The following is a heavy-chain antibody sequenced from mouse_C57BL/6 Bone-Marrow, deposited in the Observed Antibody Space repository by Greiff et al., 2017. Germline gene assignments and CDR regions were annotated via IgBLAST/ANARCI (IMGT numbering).Heavy chain of an antibody. Sequence: VQLQQSGPELVKPGASVKISCKASGYTFTDYYMNWVKQSHGKSLEWIGDINPNNGGTSYNQKLKGKATLTVDKSSSTAYMELRSLTSEDSAVYYCAIDYYDGSWYFDFWGQGTILTVSS. CDR1: GYTFTDYY. D-gene: IGHD1-1*02. CDR3: AIDYYDGSWYFDF. J-gene: IGHJ2*01. CDR2: INPNNGGT. V-gene: IGHV1-26*01.